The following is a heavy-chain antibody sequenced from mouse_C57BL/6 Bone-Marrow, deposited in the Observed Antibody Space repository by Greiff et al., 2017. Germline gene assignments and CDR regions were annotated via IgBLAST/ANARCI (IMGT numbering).Heavy chain of an antibody. CDR2: IYPTSGRT. D-gene: IGHD3-1*01. CDR1: GYTFTSYW. Sequence: VQLQQPGAELVQPGASVKMSCKASGYTFTSYWITWVKQRPGQGLAWIGDIYPTSGRTNYNEKFTSKASLTVDTSSNTAYMQLSSLTSEDSAVFYCARSGPLRRSFDYWGQGTTLTVSS. J-gene: IGHJ2*01. CDR3: ARSGPLRRSFDY. V-gene: IGHV1-55*01.